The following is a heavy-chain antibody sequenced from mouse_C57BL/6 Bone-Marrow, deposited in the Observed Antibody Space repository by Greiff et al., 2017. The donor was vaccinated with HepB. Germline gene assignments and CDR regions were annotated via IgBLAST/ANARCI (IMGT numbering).Heavy chain of an antibody. CDR1: GYTFTSYW. J-gene: IGHJ2*01. Sequence: QVQLQQPGTELVKPGASVKLSCKASGYTFTSYWMHWVKQRPGQGLEWIGNINPSNGGTNYNEKFKSKATLTVDKSSSTAYMQLSSLTSEDSAVYYCARNPFTTVVATDFDYWGQGTTLTVSS. V-gene: IGHV1-53*01. CDR2: INPSNGGT. CDR3: ARNPFTTVVATDFDY. D-gene: IGHD1-1*01.